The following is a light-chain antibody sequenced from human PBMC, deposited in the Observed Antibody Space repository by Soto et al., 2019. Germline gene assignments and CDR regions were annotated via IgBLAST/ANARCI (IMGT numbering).Light chain of an antibody. CDR1: QSVGSF. CDR3: QQRSSWPWT. J-gene: IGKJ1*01. CDR2: DAS. Sequence: IVLTQSPATLSLSPGERATLSCRASQSVGSFLAWYQQKRGQAPRLLIYDASNRATGIPARFSGSVSGTDFTLTSSSREPEDFTVYYCQQRSSWPWTFGQGTKVEIK. V-gene: IGKV3-11*01.